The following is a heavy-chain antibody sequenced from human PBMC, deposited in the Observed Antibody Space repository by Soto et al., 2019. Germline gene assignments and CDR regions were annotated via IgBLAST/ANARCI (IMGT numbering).Heavy chain of an antibody. D-gene: IGHD3-10*01. J-gene: IGHJ5*02. CDR2: ISASGDIT. CDR1: GFTFTTYA. CDR3: AKDSNLIPCGSNH. Sequence: EVQLLESGGGLIQPGGSLRLSCAASGFTFTTYAMRWVRQAPGKVLEWVSAISASGDITYYADSVKGRFTISRDSSKNTLYFQMNGLRAEDTAIYYCAKDSNLIPCGSNHCGQGTLVNVSS. V-gene: IGHV3-23*01.